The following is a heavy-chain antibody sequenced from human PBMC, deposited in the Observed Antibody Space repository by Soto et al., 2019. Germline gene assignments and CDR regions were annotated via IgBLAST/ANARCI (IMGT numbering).Heavy chain of an antibody. CDR1: GVSISSGDYY. D-gene: IGHD5-18*01. Sequence: PSETLSLTCTVSGVSISSGDYYWSWIRQPPGKGLEWIGYIYYIGSTYYNPSLKSRVTISVDTSKNQFSLKLSSVTAADTAVYYCARFVDTAMVKGLDYWGQGTLVTVSS. V-gene: IGHV4-30-4*01. CDR3: ARFVDTAMVKGLDY. J-gene: IGHJ4*02. CDR2: IYYIGST.